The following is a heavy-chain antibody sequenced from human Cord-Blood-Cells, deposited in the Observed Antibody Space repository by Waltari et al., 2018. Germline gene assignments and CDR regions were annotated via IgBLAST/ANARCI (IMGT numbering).Heavy chain of an antibody. J-gene: IGHJ2*01. V-gene: IGHV5-51*01. CDR2: IYPGDSDT. CDR3: ARQTSYYDFWSGFIQNWYFDL. D-gene: IGHD3-3*01. Sequence: GKGLEWMGIIYPGDSDTRYSPSFQGQVTISADKSISTAYLQWSSLKASDTAMYYCARQTSYYDFWSGFIQNWYFDLWGRGTLVTVSS.